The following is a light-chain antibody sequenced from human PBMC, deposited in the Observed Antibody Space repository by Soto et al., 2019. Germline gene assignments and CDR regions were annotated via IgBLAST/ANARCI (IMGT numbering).Light chain of an antibody. Sequence: DIQLTQSPSTLSASVGDRVTITCRASQNINTWLAWYQQKPGKAPKVLIYKASSLESGVPSRFSGSGSGTEFNLTISSLQPDDFASYYCQQYNHYYSFGQGTKLEIK. CDR3: QQYNHYYS. V-gene: IGKV1-5*03. CDR1: QNINTW. CDR2: KAS. J-gene: IGKJ2*03.